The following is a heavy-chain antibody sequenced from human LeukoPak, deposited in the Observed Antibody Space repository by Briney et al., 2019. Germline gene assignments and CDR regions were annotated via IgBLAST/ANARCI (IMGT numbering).Heavy chain of an antibody. J-gene: IGHJ3*02. CDR1: GGSISSSSYY. CDR3: ARGDIVVVPAARGLSSSWYVDAFDI. Sequence: PSETLSLTCTVSGGSISSSSYYWGWIRQPPGKGLEWIGSIYYSGSTYYNPSLKSRVTISVDTSKNQFSLKLSSVTAADTAVYYCARGDIVVVPAARGLSSSWYVDAFDIWGQGTMVTVSS. CDR2: IYYSGST. D-gene: IGHD2-2*01. V-gene: IGHV4-39*01.